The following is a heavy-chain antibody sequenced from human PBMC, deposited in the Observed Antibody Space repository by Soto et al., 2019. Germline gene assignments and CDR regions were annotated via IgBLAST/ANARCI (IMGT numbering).Heavy chain of an antibody. V-gene: IGHV3-33*01. Sequence: WWSLRLSCSASVFNCSTYGMHWFRQAPGKGLEWVAVIYYDGSTKYYADSVKGRFTVSRDNSKNTMFLQMNSLRAEDTALYYCARDFPQKWHGVGFDYWGQGTLVTVSS. CDR2: IYYDGSTK. CDR3: ARDFPQKWHGVGFDY. J-gene: IGHJ4*02. D-gene: IGHD5-12*01. CDR1: VFNCSTYG.